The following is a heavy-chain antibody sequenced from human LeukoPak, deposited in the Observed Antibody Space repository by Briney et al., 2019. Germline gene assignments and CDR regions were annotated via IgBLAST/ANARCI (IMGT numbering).Heavy chain of an antibody. CDR1: GFTFTKAR. V-gene: IGHV3-15*01. D-gene: IGHD2-8*02. CDR2: ITSTSDGART. CDR3: TTACSSDWWPG. J-gene: IGHJ4*02. Sequence: GGSLRLSCAASGFTFTKARMSWVRQAPGKGLEWVGRITSTSDGARTDYAAPVKGRFTISRDDSKNTLFLQMDSLRTDDTAVYYCTTACSSDWWPGWGQGTLVIVSS.